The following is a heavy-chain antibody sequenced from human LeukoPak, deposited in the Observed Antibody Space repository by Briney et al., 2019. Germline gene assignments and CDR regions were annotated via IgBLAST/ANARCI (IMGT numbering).Heavy chain of an antibody. CDR1: GYTFTGYY. CDR2: INPNSGGT. D-gene: IGHD3-22*01. J-gene: IGHJ4*02. CDR3: ARDTMIVVAEYYFDY. Sequence: ASVKVSCKASGYTFTGYYMHWVRQAPGQGLEWMGWINPNSGGTNYAQKFQGRVTTTRDTSISTAYMELSRLRSDDTAVYYCARDTMIVVAEYYFDYWGQGTLVTVSS. V-gene: IGHV1-2*02.